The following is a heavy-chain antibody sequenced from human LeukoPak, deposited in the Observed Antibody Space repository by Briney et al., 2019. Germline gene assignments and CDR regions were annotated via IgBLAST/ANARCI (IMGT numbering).Heavy chain of an antibody. CDR1: GGSISSGSYY. V-gene: IGHV4-61*02. D-gene: IGHD3-9*01. J-gene: IGHJ5*02. CDR2: IYTSGST. CDR3: ARLTGYSSESWFDP. Sequence: PSETLSLTCTVSGGSISSGSYYWSWIRQPAGKGLEWIGRIYTSGSTHYNPSLKSRVTISVHTSKNQFSLKLSSVTAADTAVYYCARLTGYSSESWFDPWGQGTLVTVSS.